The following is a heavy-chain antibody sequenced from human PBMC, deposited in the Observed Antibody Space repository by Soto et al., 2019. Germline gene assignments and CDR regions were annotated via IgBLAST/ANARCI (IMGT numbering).Heavy chain of an antibody. CDR3: ARDLVGAEYYYYGMDV. CDR1: GFTFSSYS. V-gene: IGHV3-48*02. Sequence: EVQLVESGGGLVQPGGSLRLSCAASGFTFSSYSMNWVRQAPGKGLEWVLYISSSSSTIYYADSVKGRFTISRDNAKNSLYLQMNSLRDEDTAVYYCARDLVGAEYYYYGMDVWGQGTTVTVSS. J-gene: IGHJ6*02. CDR2: ISSSSSTI. D-gene: IGHD1-26*01.